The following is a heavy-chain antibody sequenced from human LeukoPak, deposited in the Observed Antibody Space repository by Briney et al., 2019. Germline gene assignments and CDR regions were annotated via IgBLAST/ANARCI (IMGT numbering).Heavy chain of an antibody. D-gene: IGHD6-19*01. CDR2: ISWNSGSI. CDR3: AKDSDSSGWYIDY. V-gene: IGHV3-9*01. J-gene: IGHJ4*02. CDR1: GFTFSSYE. Sequence: PGGSLRLSCAASGFTFSSYEMNWVRQAPGKGLEWVSGISWNSGSIGYADSVKGRFTISRDNAKNSLYLQMNSLRAEDTALYYCAKDSDSSGWYIDYWGQGTLVTVSS.